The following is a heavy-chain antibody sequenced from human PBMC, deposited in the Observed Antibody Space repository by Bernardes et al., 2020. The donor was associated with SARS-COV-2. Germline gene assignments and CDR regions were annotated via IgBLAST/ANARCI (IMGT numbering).Heavy chain of an antibody. J-gene: IGHJ4*02. CDR3: TRQPTPYYFDD. Sequence: SETLSLTCTVSGGSISSSNYYWVWVRQPPGQGLEWFVSIYNSWSTYYNLSLQSRITIFAETSKNQFSLNLRSVTAADTAVYYCTRQPTPYYFDDWGRGTLVTVSS. CDR1: GGSISSSNYY. CDR2: IYNSWST. V-gene: IGHV4-39*01.